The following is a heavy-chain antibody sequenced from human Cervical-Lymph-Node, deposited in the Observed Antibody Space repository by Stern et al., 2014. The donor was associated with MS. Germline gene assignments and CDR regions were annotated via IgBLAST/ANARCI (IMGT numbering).Heavy chain of an antibody. Sequence: QVTLRESGPALVKPTQTLTLTCDFSGFSLNTTGMCVGWIRQAPGKALEWLAFIDWDDDKYYTTSLRDRLTISKDTSNKQVVLSMTNMGPVDTAAYFCARIWVGGDGVDYWGQGTLVTVSS. CDR3: ARIWVGGDGVDY. V-gene: IGHV2-70*01. J-gene: IGHJ4*02. D-gene: IGHD4-17*01. CDR2: IDWDDDK. CDR1: GFSLNTTGMC.